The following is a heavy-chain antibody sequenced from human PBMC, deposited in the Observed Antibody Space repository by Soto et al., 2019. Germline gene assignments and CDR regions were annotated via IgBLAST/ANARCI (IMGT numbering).Heavy chain of an antibody. CDR1: GFTFSSYA. Sequence: GGSLRLSCSASGFTFSSYAMHWVRQAPGKGLEYVSAISSNGGSTYYADSVKGRFTISRDNSKNTLYLQMSSLRAEDKAVYYCVKGSPNWSYAWFDPWGQGTLVTVSS. CDR2: ISSNGGST. J-gene: IGHJ5*02. CDR3: VKGSPNWSYAWFDP. V-gene: IGHV3-64D*06. D-gene: IGHD1-7*01.